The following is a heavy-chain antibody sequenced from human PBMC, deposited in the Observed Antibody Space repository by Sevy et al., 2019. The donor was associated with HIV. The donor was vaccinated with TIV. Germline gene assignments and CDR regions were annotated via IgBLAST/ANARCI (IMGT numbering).Heavy chain of an antibody. CDR3: ARAGDCGGDCYFDY. CDR1: GFTFSSYW. D-gene: IGHD2-21*02. J-gene: IGHJ4*02. CDR2: INSDGSST. Sequence: GGSLRLSCAASGFTFSSYWMHRVRQAPGKGLVWVSRINSDGSSTSYADSVKGRFTISRDNAKNTLYLQMNSLRAEDTAVYYCARAGDCGGDCYFDYWGQGTLVTVSS. V-gene: IGHV3-74*01.